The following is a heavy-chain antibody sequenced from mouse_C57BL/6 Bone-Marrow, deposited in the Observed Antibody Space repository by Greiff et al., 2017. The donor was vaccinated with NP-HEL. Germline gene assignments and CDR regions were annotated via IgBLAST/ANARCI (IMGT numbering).Heavy chain of an antibody. CDR3: ARANGGDY. CDR2: ISDGGSYT. J-gene: IGHJ2*01. CDR1: GFTFSSYA. Sequence: EVKVVESGGGLVKPGGSLKLSCAASGFTFSSYAMSWVRQTPEKRLAWVATISDGGSYTYYPDNVTGRFTISRDNAKNNLYLQMSHLKSEDTAMYYCARANGGDYWGQGTTLTVSS. V-gene: IGHV5-4*03.